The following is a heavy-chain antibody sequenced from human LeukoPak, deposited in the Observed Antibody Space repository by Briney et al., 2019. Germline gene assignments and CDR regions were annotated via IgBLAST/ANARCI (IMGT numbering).Heavy chain of an antibody. V-gene: IGHV4-31*03. D-gene: IGHD3-10*01. CDR2: IYYSGST. J-gene: IGHJ5*02. CDR3: ASDGSPYYGSGSYYKKGSWFDP. Sequence: SQTLSLTCTVSGGSISSGGYYWSWIRQHPGKGLEWIGYIYYSGSTYYNPSLKSRVTISVDTSKNQFSLKLSSVTAADTAVYYCASDGSPYYGSGSYYKKGSWFDPWGQGTLVTVSS. CDR1: GGSISSGGYY.